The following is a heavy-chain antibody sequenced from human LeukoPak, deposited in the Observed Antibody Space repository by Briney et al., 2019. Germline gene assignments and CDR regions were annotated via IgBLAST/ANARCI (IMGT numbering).Heavy chain of an antibody. CDR3: ARDTYDSSGYYYDY. CDR2: IYYSGST. D-gene: IGHD3-22*01. V-gene: IGHV4-59*06. CDR1: GGSISNYY. J-gene: IGHJ4*02. Sequence: PSETLSLTCTVSGGSISNYYWSWIRQPPGKGLEWIGYIYYSGSTYYNPSLKSRVTISVDTSMNQFSLKLSSVTAADTAVYYCARDTYDSSGYYYDYWGQGTLVTVSS.